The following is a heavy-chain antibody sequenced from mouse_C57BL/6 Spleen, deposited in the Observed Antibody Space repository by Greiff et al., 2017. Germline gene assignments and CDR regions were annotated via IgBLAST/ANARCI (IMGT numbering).Heavy chain of an antibody. CDR1: GYSITSGYY. CDR2: ISYDGSN. Sequence: DVKLQESGPGLVKPSQSLSLTCSVTGYSITSGYYWNWIRQFPGNKLEWMGYISYDGSNNYNPSLKNRISITRDTSKNQFFLKLNSVTTEDTATYYCARAGSPSYYDYVEFAYWGQGTLVTVSA. CDR3: ARAGSPSYYDYVEFAY. D-gene: IGHD2-4*01. V-gene: IGHV3-6*01. J-gene: IGHJ3*01.